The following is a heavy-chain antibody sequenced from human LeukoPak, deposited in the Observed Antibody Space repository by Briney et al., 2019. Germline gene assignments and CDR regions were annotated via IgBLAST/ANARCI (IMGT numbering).Heavy chain of an antibody. D-gene: IGHD3-22*01. CDR2: IYHSGST. J-gene: IGHJ4*02. Sequence: SETLSLTCTVSGYSISSGYYWGWIRQPPGKGLEWIGSIYHSGSTYYNPSLKSRVTMSVDTSKNQFSLKLSSVTAADTAVYYCAREPIPSSGYPPPFDYWGQGTLVTVSS. V-gene: IGHV4-38-2*02. CDR1: GYSISSGYY. CDR3: AREPIPSSGYPPPFDY.